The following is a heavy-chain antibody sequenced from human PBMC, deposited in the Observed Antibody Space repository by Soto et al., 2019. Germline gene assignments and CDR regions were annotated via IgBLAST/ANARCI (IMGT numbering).Heavy chain of an antibody. CDR1: GCSVTSCGDS. Sequence: PSETLSPTGAGSGCSVTSCGDSWSRNRQPPWRGLEWIGYIYHSGSPYSNPSLKSRVTISVDRSKNQFSLKLSSVTSADTAVYYCANFLGHDFWSGYTIIDSWGQGTLVTVS. J-gene: IGHJ4*02. V-gene: IGHV4-30-2*01. D-gene: IGHD3-3*01. CDR3: ANFLGHDFWSGYTIIDS. CDR2: IYHSGSP.